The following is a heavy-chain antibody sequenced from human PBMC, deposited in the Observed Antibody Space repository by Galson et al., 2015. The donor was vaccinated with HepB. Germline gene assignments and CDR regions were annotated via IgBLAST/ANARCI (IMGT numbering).Heavy chain of an antibody. CDR2: ISSSGTYI. D-gene: IGHD1-26*01. CDR1: GFTFSGYN. CDR3: ARDDGGSYPGPFNY. Sequence: SLRLSCAVSGFTFSGYNVNWVRQAPGKGLEWVSSISSSGTYIYYADSMRGRFTISRDNAKNSLYLQMNSLRAEDTAVYYCARDDGGSYPGPFNYWGQGTLVTVSS. J-gene: IGHJ4*02. V-gene: IGHV3-21*01.